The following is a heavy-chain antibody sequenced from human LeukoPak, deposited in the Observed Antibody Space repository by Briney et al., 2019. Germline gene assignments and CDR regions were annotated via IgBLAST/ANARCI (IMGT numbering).Heavy chain of an antibody. CDR2: ISTIGIT. Sequence: KTSETLSLTCTVSSGSISSSNYYWSWIRQPAGKGLEWIGRISTIGITNYNPSLNSRVTISVDTSKNQFSLKLTSVTAADTAVYFCARGGYYGSGNDFRFDPWGQGTLVTVSS. D-gene: IGHD3-10*01. CDR1: SGSISSSNYY. CDR3: ARGGYYGSGNDFRFDP. V-gene: IGHV4-61*02. J-gene: IGHJ5*02.